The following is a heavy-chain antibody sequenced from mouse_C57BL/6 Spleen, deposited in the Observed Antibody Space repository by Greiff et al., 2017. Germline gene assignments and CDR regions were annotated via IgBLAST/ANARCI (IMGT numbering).Heavy chain of an antibody. CDR2: ISSGSSTI. CDR1: GFTFSDYG. J-gene: IGHJ3*01. CDR3: ARYYSFAY. V-gene: IGHV5-17*01. D-gene: IGHD1-1*01. Sequence: EVQRVESGGGLVKPGGSLKLSCAASGFTFSDYGMHWVRQAPEKGLEWVAYISSGSSTIYDADTVKGRFTISSDNAKNTLFLQRTSRRAEDTAMYYCARYYSFAYWGQGTLVTVSA.